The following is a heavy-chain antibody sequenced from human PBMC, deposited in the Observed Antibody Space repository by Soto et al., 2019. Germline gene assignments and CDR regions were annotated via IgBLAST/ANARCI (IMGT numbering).Heavy chain of an antibody. J-gene: IGHJ5*02. V-gene: IGHV4-59*01. CDR3: ARVPVLRWFGGLLHWFDP. CDR2: FYYSGST. CDR1: GGSISRYY. Sequence: PSETLSLPWTPSGGSISRYYWSWIRQPPGKGLEWIGYFYYSGSTNYNPSPKSRVTISVDTSKNQFDLKLSSVSAADTAVYYCARVPVLRWFGGLLHWFDPWGQGTLVTVSS. D-gene: IGHD3-10*01.